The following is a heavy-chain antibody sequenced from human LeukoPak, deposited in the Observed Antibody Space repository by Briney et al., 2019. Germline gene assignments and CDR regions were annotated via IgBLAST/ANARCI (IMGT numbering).Heavy chain of an antibody. Sequence: PGGSLRLSCAASGFTFSSYSMNWVRQAPGKGLGWVAFIRYDGSNKYYADSVKGRFTISRDNSKNTLYLHVNSLRAEDTAVYYCAKGALEFDYWGQGTLVTVSS. J-gene: IGHJ4*02. CDR2: IRYDGSNK. V-gene: IGHV3-30*02. CDR3: AKGALEFDY. CDR1: GFTFSSYS.